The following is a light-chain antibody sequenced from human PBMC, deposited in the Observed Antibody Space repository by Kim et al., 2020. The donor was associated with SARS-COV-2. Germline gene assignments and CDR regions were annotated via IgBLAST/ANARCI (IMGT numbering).Light chain of an antibody. CDR1: SLRSYY. CDR3: NSRDSSGPVV. V-gene: IGLV3-19*01. J-gene: IGLJ2*01. CDR2: GKN. Sequence: SSELTQDPAVSVALGQTVRITCQGDSLRSYYASWYQQKPGQAPVLVIYGKNNRPSGIPDRFSGSSSGNTASLTITGAQAEDEAYYYCNSRDSSGPVVFGGGTKLTVL.